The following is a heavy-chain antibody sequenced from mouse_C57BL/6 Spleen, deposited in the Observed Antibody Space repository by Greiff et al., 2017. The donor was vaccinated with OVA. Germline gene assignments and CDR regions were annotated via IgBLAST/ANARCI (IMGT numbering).Heavy chain of an antibody. V-gene: IGHV5-12*01. Sequence: EVKLVESGGGLVQPGGSLKLSCAASGFTFSDYYMYWVRQTPEKRLEWVAYISNGGGSTYYPDTVKGRFTISRDNAKNTLYLQMSRLKSEDTAMYYCARQASRDYAMDYWGQGTSVTVSS. J-gene: IGHJ4*01. CDR2: ISNGGGST. CDR3: ARQASRDYAMDY. CDR1: GFTFSDYY.